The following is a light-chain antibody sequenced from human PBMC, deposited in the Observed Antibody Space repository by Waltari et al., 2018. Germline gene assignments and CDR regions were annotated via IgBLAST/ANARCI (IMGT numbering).Light chain of an antibody. Sequence: DIQLTQSPSSLAASVGDGVTLTCRASQDIGGYLNWYQQQPGKAPKLLIYKTSILNTGVPSRFSGGSSRIDYTLTITNLQPEDIATYYCQYFDNLPMFTFGPGTKVEIK. V-gene: IGKV1-33*01. J-gene: IGKJ2*01. CDR3: QYFDNLPMFT. CDR1: QDIGGY. CDR2: KTS.